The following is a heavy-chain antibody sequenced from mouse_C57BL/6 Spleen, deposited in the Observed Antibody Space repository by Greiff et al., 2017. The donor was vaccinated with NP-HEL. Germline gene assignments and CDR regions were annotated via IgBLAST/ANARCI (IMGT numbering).Heavy chain of an antibody. CDR2: IDPATGST. CDR3: DSDYYGGRPWFAY. J-gene: IGHJ3*01. D-gene: IGHD1-1*01. CDR1: GFNIKNTY. Sequence: EVQLQQSVAELVRPGASVKLSCTASGFNIKNTYMHWVQQRPEQALEWIGRIDPATGSTKYAPNFQGKATITADTSSNTANLQLSSLTSEDTAIFYCDSDYYGGRPWFAYWGQGTLVTVSA. V-gene: IGHV14-3*01.